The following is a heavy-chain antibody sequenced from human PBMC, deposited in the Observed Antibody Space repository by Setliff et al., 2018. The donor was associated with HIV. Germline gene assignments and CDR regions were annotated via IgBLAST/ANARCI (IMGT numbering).Heavy chain of an antibody. Sequence: ASVKVSCKASGYTFTNYFMHWVRQAPGQGLEWMGIINPSGGSTSYAQKFQGRVTMTRDTSTNTVYMELSSLRSEDTAVYYCARVPDWGTINFDYWGQGTLVTVS. J-gene: IGHJ4*02. CDR1: GYTFTNYF. CDR3: ARVPDWGTINFDY. V-gene: IGHV1-46*01. D-gene: IGHD7-27*01. CDR2: INPSGGST.